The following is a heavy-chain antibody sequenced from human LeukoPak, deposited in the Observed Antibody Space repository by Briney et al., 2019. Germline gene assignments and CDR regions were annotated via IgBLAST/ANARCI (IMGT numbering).Heavy chain of an antibody. V-gene: IGHV3-7*04. CDR3: ARVHSYGFSYYFYYMDV. CDR1: GFTFSSYW. CDR2: IKQDGSEM. Sequence: PGGSLRLSCAASGFTFSSYWISWVRQAPGKGLEWVANIKQDGSEMWYVDSVKGRFTISRDNAKNSLFLQMNSLRAEDTAVYYCARVHSYGFSYYFYYMDVWGKGTTVTVSS. D-gene: IGHD5-18*01. J-gene: IGHJ6*03.